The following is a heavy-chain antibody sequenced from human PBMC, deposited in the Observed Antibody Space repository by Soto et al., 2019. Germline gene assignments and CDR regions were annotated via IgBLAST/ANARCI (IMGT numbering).Heavy chain of an antibody. CDR2: INHSGST. V-gene: IGHV4-34*01. Sequence: SETLSLTCAVYGGSFSGYYWSWIRQPPGKGLEWIGEINHSGSTNYNPSLKSRVTISVDTSKNQFSLKLSSVTAAETAVYYCARALVTTIAYGMDVWGQGTTVTVSS. CDR1: GGSFSGYY. J-gene: IGHJ6*02. CDR3: ARALVTTIAYGMDV. D-gene: IGHD4-4*01.